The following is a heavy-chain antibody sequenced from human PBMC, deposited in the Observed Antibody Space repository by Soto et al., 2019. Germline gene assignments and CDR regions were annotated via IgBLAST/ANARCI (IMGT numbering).Heavy chain of an antibody. CDR2: AIPVFGTK. Sequence: QVQLVQSGAEVRKPGSSVKVSCKASGDTFMYYAFTWVRQAPGQGLEWVGQAIPVFGTKNHAQKSQGRVTFTADESTSTAYMESSSLRFANTAVYFCARTYIGASMPTASALWGQGTRVTFSS. V-gene: IGHV1-69*01. CDR1: GDTFMYYA. J-gene: IGHJ3*01. CDR3: ARTYIGASMPTASAL. D-gene: IGHD6-13*01.